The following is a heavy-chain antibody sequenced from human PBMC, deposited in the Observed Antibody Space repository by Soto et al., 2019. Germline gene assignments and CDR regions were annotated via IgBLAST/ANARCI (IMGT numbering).Heavy chain of an antibody. CDR3: ARVLWFGELLQHDAFDI. D-gene: IGHD3-10*01. CDR1: GGSFSGYY. CDR2: INHSGST. Sequence: SETLSLTCAVYGGSFSGYYWTWIRQPPGTGLEWIGEINHSGSTNYNPSLKSRVTISVDTSKNQFSLKLSSVTAADTAVYYCARVLWFGELLQHDAFDIWGQGTMVTVSS. V-gene: IGHV4-34*01. J-gene: IGHJ3*02.